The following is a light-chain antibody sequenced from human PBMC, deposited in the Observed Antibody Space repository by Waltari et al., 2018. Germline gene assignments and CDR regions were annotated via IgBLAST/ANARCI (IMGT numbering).Light chain of an antibody. V-gene: IGKV1-8*01. CDR1: QTVGSY. CDR2: AAS. J-gene: IGKJ1*01. Sequence: AIQMTQSPSSFSASAGDRVTITCRASQTVGSYLAWYQQKPGKAPKLLIFAASTLQSGVPSRFSGSGSGTDFTLTISCLQSEDFATYYCQESYSSPWTFGQGTKVEIK. CDR3: QESYSSPWT.